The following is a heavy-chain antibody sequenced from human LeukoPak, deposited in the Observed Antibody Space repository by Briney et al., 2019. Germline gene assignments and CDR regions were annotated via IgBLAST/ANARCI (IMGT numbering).Heavy chain of an antibody. V-gene: IGHV3-53*05. J-gene: IGHJ6*03. CDR3: NSGSPLDYYYMDV. CDR1: GFTVSSNY. D-gene: IGHD1-26*01. Sequence: PGGSLRLSCAASGFTVSSNYMSWVRQAPGKGLEWVSVIYSGGSTYYADSVKGRFTISRDNSKNTLYLQMNSLRAEDTAVYYCNSGSPLDYYYMDVWGKGTTVTVSS. CDR2: IYSGGST.